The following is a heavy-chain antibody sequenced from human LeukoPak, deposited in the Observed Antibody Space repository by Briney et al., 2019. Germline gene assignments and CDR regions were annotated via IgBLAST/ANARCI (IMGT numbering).Heavy chain of an antibody. Sequence: RASETLSLTCTVSGGSISSGGYYWSWIRQHPGKGLEWIGYIYYSGSTNYNPSLKSRVTISVDTSKNQFSLKLSSVTAADAAVYYCARGRRGNFRGWFDPWGQGTLVTVSS. CDR2: IYYSGST. J-gene: IGHJ5*02. CDR1: GGSISSGGYY. D-gene: IGHD4-23*01. CDR3: ARGRRGNFRGWFDP. V-gene: IGHV4-31*03.